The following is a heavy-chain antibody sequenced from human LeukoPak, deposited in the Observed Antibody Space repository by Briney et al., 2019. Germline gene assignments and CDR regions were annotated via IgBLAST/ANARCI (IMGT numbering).Heavy chain of an antibody. CDR2: IRSKANSYAT. V-gene: IGHV3-73*01. Sequence: GGSLRLSCAASGFTFSGSAMHWVRQASGKGLEWVGRIRSKANSYATAYAASVKGRFTISRDDSKNTAYLQMNSLKTEDTAVYYCTRSTAMVYAYMDVWGKGTTVTVSS. D-gene: IGHD5-18*01. J-gene: IGHJ6*03. CDR1: GFTFSGSA. CDR3: TRSTAMVYAYMDV.